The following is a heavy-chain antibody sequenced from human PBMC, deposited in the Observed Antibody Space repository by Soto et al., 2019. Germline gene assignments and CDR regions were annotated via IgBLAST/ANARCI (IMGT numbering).Heavy chain of an antibody. Sequence: RPSETLSLTCTVSADSITISNSYFVWLRQPPGKGLQWIGSSSYNGXTFYNRSXKGRVAISVDTSKNQSSLQVTSVTAADTAMYFCARHRIQVVWRGFDYWGQGSPVTVSS. V-gene: IGHV4-39*01. CDR1: ADSITISNSY. D-gene: IGHD1-1*01. CDR2: SSYNGXT. J-gene: IGHJ4*02. CDR3: ARHRIQVVWRGFDY.